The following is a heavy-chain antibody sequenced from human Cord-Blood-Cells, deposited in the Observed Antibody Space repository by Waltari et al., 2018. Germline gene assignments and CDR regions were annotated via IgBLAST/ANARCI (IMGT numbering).Heavy chain of an antibody. CDR3: TRHFARPGNSGITGTTDY. CDR1: SGSA. Sequence: SGSAMHWVRQASGKGLEWVGRIRSKANSYATAYAASVKGRFTISRDDSKNTAYLQMNSLKTEDTAVYYCTRHFARPGNSGITGTTDYWGQGTLVTVSS. D-gene: IGHD1-7*01. J-gene: IGHJ4*02. CDR2: IRSKANSYAT. V-gene: IGHV3-73*01.